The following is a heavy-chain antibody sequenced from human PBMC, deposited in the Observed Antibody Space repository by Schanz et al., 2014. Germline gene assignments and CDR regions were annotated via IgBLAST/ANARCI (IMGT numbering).Heavy chain of an antibody. D-gene: IGHD2-21*01. CDR3: TKWANERGGGYCHFDL. Sequence: QVQLVESGGGVVQPGGSLRLSCAASGFTFSNYGIHWVRQAPGKGLEWVAVIYYDGGLRFFADSVRGRVTISRDKSNNMVYLQMNSLRAEDTAIYYCTKWANERGGGYCHFDLWGQGTLVTVSS. CDR2: IYYDGGLR. J-gene: IGHJ4*02. CDR1: GFTFSNYG. V-gene: IGHV3-33*03.